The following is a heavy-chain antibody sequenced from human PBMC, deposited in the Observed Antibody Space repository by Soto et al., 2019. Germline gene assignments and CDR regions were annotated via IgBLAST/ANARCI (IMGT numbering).Heavy chain of an antibody. CDR3: ARGGIAAACIWWFDP. J-gene: IGHJ5*02. CDR2: ISSSSSYI. V-gene: IGHV3-21*01. CDR1: GFTFSSYS. D-gene: IGHD6-13*01. Sequence: GSLRLSCAASGFTFSSYSMNWVRQAPGKGLEWVSSISSSSSYIYYADSVKGRFTISRDNAKNSLYLQMNSLRAEDTAVYYCARGGIAAACIWWFDPWGQGTLVTVSS.